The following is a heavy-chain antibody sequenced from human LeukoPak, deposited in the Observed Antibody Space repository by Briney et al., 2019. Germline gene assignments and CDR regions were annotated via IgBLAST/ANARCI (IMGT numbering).Heavy chain of an antibody. J-gene: IGHJ4*02. Sequence: SETLSLTCTVSGGSISSSSYYWGWIRQPPGKGLEWIVSIYYSGSTYYNPSLKSRVTISVDTSKNQFSLKLSSVTAADTAVYYCARLIWGKYFDYWGQGTLVTVSS. CDR2: IYYSGST. CDR3: ARLIWGKYFDY. D-gene: IGHD7-27*01. V-gene: IGHV4-39*01. CDR1: GGSISSSSYY.